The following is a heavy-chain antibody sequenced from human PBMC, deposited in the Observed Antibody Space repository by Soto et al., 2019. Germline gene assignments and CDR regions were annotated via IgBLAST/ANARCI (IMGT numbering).Heavy chain of an antibody. CDR3: AXDSGYGSGAPVNHYLDY. D-gene: IGHD3-10*01. V-gene: IGHV3-7*01. CDR1: GFTFGIYW. Sequence: WGALRLSFAASGFTFGIYWMRWVRQAPGKGLEWLATIKMDASEKKYVASVKGRFTMSRDNAKNSLYLQMDSLRAEDTAVYYCAXDSGYGSGAPVNHYLDYWGHGTLVTVSS. J-gene: IGHJ4*01. CDR2: IKMDASEK.